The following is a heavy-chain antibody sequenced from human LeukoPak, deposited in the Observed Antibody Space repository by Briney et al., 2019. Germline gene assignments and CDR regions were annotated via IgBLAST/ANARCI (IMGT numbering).Heavy chain of an antibody. CDR3: ARDTGCAGGTCFSFYDY. CDR2: IKEDGSQK. Sequence: GGSLRLSCAASGFTFSTYWMTWVRQAPGKGLEWVANIKEDGSQKYYVYSVKGRFTISRDNAKNSLYLQMDILRAEDTAVYYCARDTGCAGGTCFSFYDYWGQGTLVTVSS. V-gene: IGHV3-7*01. CDR1: GFTFSTYW. J-gene: IGHJ4*02. D-gene: IGHD2-15*01.